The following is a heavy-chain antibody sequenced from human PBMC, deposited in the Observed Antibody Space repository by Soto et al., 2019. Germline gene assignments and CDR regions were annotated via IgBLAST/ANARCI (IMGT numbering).Heavy chain of an antibody. D-gene: IGHD4-17*01. V-gene: IGHV4-39*01. CDR3: ARSGLTTVKAFDI. CDR1: GGSISSSSYY. J-gene: IGHJ3*02. Sequence: SETLSLTCPVSGGSISSSSYYWGWIRQPPGKGLEWIGSIYYSGSTYYNPSLKSRVTISVDTSKNQFSLKLSSVTAADTAVYYCARSGLTTVKAFDIWGQGTMVTVSS. CDR2: IYYSGST.